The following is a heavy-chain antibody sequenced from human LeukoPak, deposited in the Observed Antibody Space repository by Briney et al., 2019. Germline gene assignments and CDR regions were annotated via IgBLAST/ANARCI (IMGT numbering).Heavy chain of an antibody. D-gene: IGHD3-22*01. CDR3: ARGYYYHNTGYYDAFDM. CDR2: IYYTGSA. J-gene: IGHJ3*02. Sequence: SETLSLTCTVSGGSIGDFYWSWIRQSPTKGLEWIGHIYYTGSARYNPSLRSRVSISVDTSKNQFSLKLTSVTAADTAMYYRARGYYYHNTGYYDAFDMWGQGTMVTVSS. V-gene: IGHV4-59*01. CDR1: GGSIGDFY.